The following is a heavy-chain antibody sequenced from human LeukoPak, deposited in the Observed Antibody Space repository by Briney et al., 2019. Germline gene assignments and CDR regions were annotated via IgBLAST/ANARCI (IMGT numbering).Heavy chain of an antibody. V-gene: IGHV4-34*01. J-gene: IGHJ4*02. CDR1: GGSFSGYY. D-gene: IGHD4-17*01. Sequence: SETLSLTCAVYGGSFSGYYWSWIRQPPGKGLEWIGEINHSGSTNYNPSLKSRVTISVDTSKNQFSLKLSSVTAADTAVYYCARLETTVTTEGDYWGQGTLVTVSS. CDR3: ARLETTVTTEGDY. CDR2: INHSGST.